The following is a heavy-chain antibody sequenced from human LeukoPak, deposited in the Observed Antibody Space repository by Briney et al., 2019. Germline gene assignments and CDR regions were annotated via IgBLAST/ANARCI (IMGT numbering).Heavy chain of an antibody. CDR1: GFTFSSYE. CDR3: ARDPLPYCSGGSCYPV. Sequence: GGSPRLSCAASGFTFSSYEMNWVRQAPGKGLEWVSYISSSGSTIYYADSVKGRFTISRDNAKNSLYLQMNSLRAEDTAVYYCARDPLPYCSGGSCYPVWGKGTTVTVSS. CDR2: ISSSGSTI. D-gene: IGHD2-15*01. V-gene: IGHV3-48*03. J-gene: IGHJ6*04.